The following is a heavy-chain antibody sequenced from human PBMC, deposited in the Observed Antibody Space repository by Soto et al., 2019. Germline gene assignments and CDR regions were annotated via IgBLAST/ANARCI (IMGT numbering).Heavy chain of an antibody. CDR3: AHRERSGYLNY. CDR1: GFSLSTSGLA. Sequence: QITLKESGPTLVKPTQTLTLTCTFSGFSLSTSGLAVAWIRQPPGKALECLALIYWDDDKRYSPSLQSRLTITKDTSKNQVVLTVTNMDHVDTATYYCAHRERSGYLNYWGQGTLVTVSS. D-gene: IGHD3-22*01. J-gene: IGHJ4*02. CDR2: IYWDDDK. V-gene: IGHV2-5*02.